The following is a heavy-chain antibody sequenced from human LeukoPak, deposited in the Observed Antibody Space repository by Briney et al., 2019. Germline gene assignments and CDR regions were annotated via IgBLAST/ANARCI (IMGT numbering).Heavy chain of an antibody. CDR1: GGSISSYY. D-gene: IGHD3-3*01. V-gene: IGHV4-59*12. J-gene: IGHJ3*02. CDR3: ARVYGEYDFWSGAVAFDI. CDR2: IYHSEST. Sequence: SETLSLTCTVSGGSISSYYWSWIRQPPGKGLEWIGYIYHSESTYYNPSLKSRVTISVDRSKNQFSLKLSSVTAADTAVYYCARVYGEYDFWSGAVAFDIWGQGTMVTVSS.